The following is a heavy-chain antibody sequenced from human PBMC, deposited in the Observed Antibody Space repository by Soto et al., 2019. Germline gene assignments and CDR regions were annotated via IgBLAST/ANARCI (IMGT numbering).Heavy chain of an antibody. Sequence: PGESLKISCAASGFTFDTCGMHWVRQAPGRGLEWVAIVSYDGSNKQYSESVKGRFTISRDNSNNTLYLQMDSLRPEDTAVYYCAKGANYYDSNGFYLFSFWGQGTPVTVSS. CDR2: VSYDGSNK. CDR1: GFTFDTCG. CDR3: AKGANYYDSNGFYLFSF. V-gene: IGHV3-30*18. D-gene: IGHD3-22*01. J-gene: IGHJ4*02.